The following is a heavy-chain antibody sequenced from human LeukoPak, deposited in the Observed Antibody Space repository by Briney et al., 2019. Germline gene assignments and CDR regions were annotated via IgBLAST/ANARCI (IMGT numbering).Heavy chain of an antibody. Sequence: ASVKVSCKASGYTFTGYYMHWVRQAPGQGLEWMGWINPNSGGTNYAQKFQGRVTMTRDTSISTAYMELSRLRSDDTAVYYCARYQGSGSYYNVRFDYWGQGTLVTVSS. CDR3: ARYQGSGSYYNVRFDY. CDR2: INPNSGGT. J-gene: IGHJ4*02. D-gene: IGHD3-10*01. V-gene: IGHV1-2*02. CDR1: GYTFTGYY.